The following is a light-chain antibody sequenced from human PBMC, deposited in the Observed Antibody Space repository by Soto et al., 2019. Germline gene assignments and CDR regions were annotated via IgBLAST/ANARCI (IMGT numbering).Light chain of an antibody. CDR2: QVY. CDR3: SSHTRTTTFVV. J-gene: IGLJ3*02. V-gene: IGLV2-14*01. CDR1: TSDVGGYNY. Sequence: QSALTQPASVSGSLGQSITISCTGTTSDVGGYNYVSWYQHHSGKAPKLIIYQVYSRPSGVSNRFSGSKFGNTASLRISGLQADDEGDYYCSSHTRTTTFVVFGGGTKLTVL.